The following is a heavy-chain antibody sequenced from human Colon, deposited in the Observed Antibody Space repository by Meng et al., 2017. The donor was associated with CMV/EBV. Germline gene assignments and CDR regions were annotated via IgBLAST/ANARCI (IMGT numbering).Heavy chain of an antibody. Sequence: SGYPFTGYYMHWVRQAPGQGLEWMGWINPNSGGTNYAQKFQGRVTMTRDTSISTAYMELSRLRSDDTAVYYCARVKKWELPPLYYFDYWGQGTLVTVSS. D-gene: IGHD1-26*01. CDR1: GYPFTGYY. V-gene: IGHV1-2*02. CDR3: ARVKKWELPPLYYFDY. CDR2: INPNSGGT. J-gene: IGHJ4*02.